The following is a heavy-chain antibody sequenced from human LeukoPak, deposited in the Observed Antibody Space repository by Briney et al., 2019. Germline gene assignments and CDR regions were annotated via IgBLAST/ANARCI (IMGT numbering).Heavy chain of an antibody. Sequence: GGSLRLSCAASGFTFSKAWTSWVRQAPGKGLEWVSVIYSGGSTYYADSVKGRFTISRDTPKNTLYLQMNSLRVEDTAVYYCASWPVGWYGEDSWGQGTLVTVSS. D-gene: IGHD6-19*01. CDR1: GFTFSKAW. J-gene: IGHJ4*02. CDR3: ASWPVGWYGEDS. V-gene: IGHV3-53*01. CDR2: IYSGGST.